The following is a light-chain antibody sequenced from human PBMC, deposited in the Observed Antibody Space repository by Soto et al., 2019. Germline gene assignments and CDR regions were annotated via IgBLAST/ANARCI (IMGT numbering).Light chain of an antibody. CDR2: DTS. Sequence: PGERATPSSRASQRVTSKLAWYQQKPHQAARLLIYDTSTSATYTPARVSVSGSGTEFPLTTSSLLSEDFAVYYCQQYNNWSETFGQGTKVDIK. V-gene: IGKV3-15*01. J-gene: IGKJ1*01. CDR3: QQYNNWSET. CDR1: QRVTSK.